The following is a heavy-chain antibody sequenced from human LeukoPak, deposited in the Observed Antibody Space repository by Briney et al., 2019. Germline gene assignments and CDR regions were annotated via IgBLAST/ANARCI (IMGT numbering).Heavy chain of an antibody. J-gene: IGHJ4*02. CDR1: GGSISSYY. V-gene: IGHV4-59*01. CDR3: ARGEVFDY. D-gene: IGHD1-26*01. CDR2: IYYSGGT. Sequence: KPSETLSLTCTVSGGSISSYYWSWIRKPPGKGLDWIGYIYYSGGTNYNPSLKSRVTISVDTSKNQFSLKLSSVTAADTAVYYCARGEVFDYWGQGTLVTVSS.